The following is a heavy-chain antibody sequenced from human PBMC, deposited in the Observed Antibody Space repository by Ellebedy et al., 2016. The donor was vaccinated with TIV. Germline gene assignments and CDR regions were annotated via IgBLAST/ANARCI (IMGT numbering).Heavy chain of an antibody. CDR3: ARDRSRKWGRFDP. CDR2: IYYNGSA. J-gene: IGHJ5*02. Sequence: MPSETLSLTCILSGGSINTYYWSWIRQPPGKGLEWIGYIYYNGSANYNPSLKSRVSISVDTSKNQFSLHLRSVTAADTAVYYCARDRSRKWGRFDPWGQGTLVTVSS. V-gene: IGHV4-59*01. CDR1: GGSINTYY. D-gene: IGHD7-27*01.